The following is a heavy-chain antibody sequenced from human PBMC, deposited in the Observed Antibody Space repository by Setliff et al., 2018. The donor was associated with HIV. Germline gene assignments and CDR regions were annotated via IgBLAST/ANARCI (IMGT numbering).Heavy chain of an antibody. V-gene: IGHV4-61*02. CDR3: AREQWLRYFDD. J-gene: IGHJ4*02. CDR2: IYATGGT. D-gene: IGHD5-12*01. CDR1: DGSISSGNYY. Sequence: PSETLSLTCNVSDGSISSGNYYWSWIRLPAGKGLEWIGRIYATGGTNYNPSLKSRVTISLATSTNQFSLRLTSVTAADTAVYYCAREQWLRYFDDWGQGALVTVSS.